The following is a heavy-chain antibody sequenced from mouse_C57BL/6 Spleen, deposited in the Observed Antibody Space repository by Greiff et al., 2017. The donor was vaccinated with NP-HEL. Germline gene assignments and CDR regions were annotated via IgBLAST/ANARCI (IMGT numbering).Heavy chain of an antibody. CDR1: GFTFSSYA. CDR2: ISDGGSYT. Sequence: EVQVVESGGGLVKPGGSLKLSCAASGFTFSSYAMSWVRQTPEKRLEWVATISDGGSYTYYPDNVKGRFTISRDNAKNNLYLQMSHLKSEDTAMYYCAREYYGSSPAMDYWGQGTSVTVSS. V-gene: IGHV5-4*01. CDR3: AREYYGSSPAMDY. J-gene: IGHJ4*01. D-gene: IGHD1-1*01.